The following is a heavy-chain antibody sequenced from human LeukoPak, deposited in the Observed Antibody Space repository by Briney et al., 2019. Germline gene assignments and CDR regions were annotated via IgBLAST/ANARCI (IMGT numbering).Heavy chain of an antibody. CDR2: ISDSGDST. V-gene: IGHV3-23*01. Sequence: STISDSGDSTHYADSVKGRFTISRDNSKNTLYVQMNSLRAEDTAVYYCAKSHSVGYRGYFDYWGQGTLVTVSS. J-gene: IGHJ4*02. D-gene: IGHD5-12*01. CDR3: AKSHSVGYRGYFDY.